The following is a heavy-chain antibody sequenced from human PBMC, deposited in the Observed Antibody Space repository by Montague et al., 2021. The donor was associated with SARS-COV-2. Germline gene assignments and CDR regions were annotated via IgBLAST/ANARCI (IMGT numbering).Heavy chain of an antibody. V-gene: IGHV3-23*01. CDR3: ARECRSSSCTNWGY. Sequence: SLRLSCAASGFAFGGHAMSWVRQAPGKGLEWASTITYDSGTTYYADSVKGRFTISRDNSKNTLYLQMNSLRVEDTAVYYCARECRSSSCTNWGYWGQGTLVTVSS. J-gene: IGHJ4*02. D-gene: IGHD2-2*01. CDR1: GFAFGGHA. CDR2: ITYDSGTT.